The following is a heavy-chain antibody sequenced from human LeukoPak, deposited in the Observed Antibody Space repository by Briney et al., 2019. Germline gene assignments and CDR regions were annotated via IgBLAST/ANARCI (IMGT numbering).Heavy chain of an antibody. CDR1: GYTFTGYY. D-gene: IGHD4-17*01. CDR3: ARARGAYGDYFYSFDY. Sequence: ASVKLSCKASGYTFTGYYIHWVRQAPGQGLEWMGWINPNSGGTNYAQKFQGWDTMTRDTSISTAYMELSRLRSDATAVYYWARARGAYGDYFYSFDYWGQGTLVTVSS. V-gene: IGHV1-2*04. J-gene: IGHJ4*02. CDR2: INPNSGGT.